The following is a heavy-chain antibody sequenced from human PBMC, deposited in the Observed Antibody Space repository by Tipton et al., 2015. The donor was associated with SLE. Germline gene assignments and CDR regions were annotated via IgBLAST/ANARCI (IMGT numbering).Heavy chain of an antibody. J-gene: IGHJ4*02. CDR1: GGSISSSSYY. V-gene: IGHV4-39*01. CDR3: ASPAQWLLRRGGDY. CDR2: IYYSGST. D-gene: IGHD6-19*01. Sequence: TLSLTCTVSGGSISSSSYYWGWIRQPPGKGLEWIGSIYYSGSTYYNPSLKSRVTISVDTSKNQFSLKLSSVTAADTAVYYCASPAQWLLRRGGDYWGQGTLVTVSS.